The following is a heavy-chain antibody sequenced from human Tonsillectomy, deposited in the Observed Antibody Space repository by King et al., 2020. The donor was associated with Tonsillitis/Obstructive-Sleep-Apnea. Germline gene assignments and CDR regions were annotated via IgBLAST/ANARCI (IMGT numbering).Heavy chain of an antibody. CDR2: ISDTGGST. J-gene: IGHJ2*01. V-gene: IGHV3-23*04. Sequence: VQLVESGGGLVQPGGSLRLSCAASGFTFSSYAMSWVRQAPGKGLEWVSTISDTGGSTSYADSVKGRFTISRDNSKNTLYLQMNSLRAEDTAVYYCAKHPMYFDFWCGYPWYFDLWGRGTLVTVSS. D-gene: IGHD3-3*01. CDR3: AKHPMYFDFWCGYPWYFDL. CDR1: GFTFSSYA.